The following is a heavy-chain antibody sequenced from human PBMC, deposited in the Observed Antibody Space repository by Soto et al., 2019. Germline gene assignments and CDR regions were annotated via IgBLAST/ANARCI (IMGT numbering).Heavy chain of an antibody. V-gene: IGHV3-11*01. D-gene: IGHD1-26*01. CDR2: ISSSGNSI. J-gene: IGHJ4*02. CDR1: GFTFSDYY. CDR3: AKDPRYSGSYWAVDY. Sequence: QVQLVESGGGLVKPGGSLRLSCAASGFTFSDYYMSWIRQAPGKGLEWVSYISSSGNSIYYADSVKGRFPISRDNAKNSLYLQMNSLRAEDTAVYYCAKDPRYSGSYWAVDYWGQGTLVTVSS.